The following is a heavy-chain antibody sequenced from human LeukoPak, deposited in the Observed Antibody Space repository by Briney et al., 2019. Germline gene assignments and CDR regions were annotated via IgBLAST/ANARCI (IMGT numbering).Heavy chain of an antibody. J-gene: IGHJ4*02. Sequence: WETLSLTCAVYGGSFSGYYWSWIRQPPGKGLAWIGEINHSGSNNYNPSLKSRVTISVDTSKNQFSLKLSSVTAADTAVYYCARGREHDYVRGSYRPPIFDYWGQGTLVTVSS. V-gene: IGHV4-34*01. CDR3: ARGREHDYVRGSYRPPIFDY. CDR2: INHSGSN. D-gene: IGHD3-16*02. CDR1: GGSFSGYY.